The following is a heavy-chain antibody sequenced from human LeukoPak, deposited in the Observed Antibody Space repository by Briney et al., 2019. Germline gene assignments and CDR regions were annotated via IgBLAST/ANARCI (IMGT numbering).Heavy chain of an antibody. J-gene: IGHJ4*02. CDR1: GGSISSSNW. CDR2: IYHSGST. V-gene: IGHV4-4*02. Sequence: SGTLSLTCAVSGGSISSSNWWSWVRQPPGKGLEWIGEIYHSGSTNYNPSLKSRVTISVDKSKNQFSLKLSSVTAADTAVYYCALRYSTVTTRAKFDYWGQGTLVIVSS. D-gene: IGHD4-17*01. CDR3: ALRYSTVTTRAKFDY.